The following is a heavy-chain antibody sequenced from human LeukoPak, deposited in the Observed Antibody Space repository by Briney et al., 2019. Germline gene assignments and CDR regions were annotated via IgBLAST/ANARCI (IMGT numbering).Heavy chain of an antibody. CDR1: GGSISSSNW. CDR3: ARNGIAARAFDI. V-gene: IGHV4-4*02. J-gene: IGHJ3*02. D-gene: IGHD6-6*01. Sequence: SETLSLTCAVSGGSISSSNWWSWVRQPPGKGLEWIGEIYHSGSTNYNPSLKSRVTISVDTSKNQFSLKLSSVTAADTAVYYCARNGIAARAFDIWGQGTMVTVSS. CDR2: IYHSGST.